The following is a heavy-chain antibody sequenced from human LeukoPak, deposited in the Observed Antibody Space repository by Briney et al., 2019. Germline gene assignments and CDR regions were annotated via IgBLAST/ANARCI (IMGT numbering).Heavy chain of an antibody. J-gene: IGHJ4*02. V-gene: IGHV1-18*01. CDR2: ISAYNGNT. Sequence: ASVKVSCTASGYSFTTYDICWVRQAPGQGLEWMGWISAYNGNTNYAQKLQGRVTMTTDTSTTTAYLELRSLKSDDTAVYYCARSALAGTFSAYYFAYWGQGTLVTVSS. CDR1: GYSFTTYD. D-gene: IGHD6-19*01. CDR3: ARSALAGTFSAYYFAY.